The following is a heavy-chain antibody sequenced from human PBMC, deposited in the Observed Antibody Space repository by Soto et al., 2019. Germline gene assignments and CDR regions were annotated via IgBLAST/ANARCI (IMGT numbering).Heavy chain of an antibody. D-gene: IGHD6-6*01. CDR1: GYTLTELS. V-gene: IGHV1-24*01. Sequence: ASVKVSCKVSGYTLTELSLHWVRQAPGKGLDWMGGFDPEDGETIYAQKFQGRVTMTEDTSTDTAYMELSSLRSEDTAVYYCATDLSSPKYSSSSVNAFDIWGQGTMVTVSS. J-gene: IGHJ3*02. CDR3: ATDLSSPKYSSSSVNAFDI. CDR2: FDPEDGET.